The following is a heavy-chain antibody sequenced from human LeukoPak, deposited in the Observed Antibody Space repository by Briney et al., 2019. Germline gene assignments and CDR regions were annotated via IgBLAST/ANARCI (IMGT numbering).Heavy chain of an antibody. CDR3: ARDIQLWLSYYFDY. Sequence: HPGGSLRLSCAASGFTFSSYWMSWVRQAPGKGLEWVANIKQDGSEKYYVDSVKGRFTISRDNAKNSLYLQMNSLRAEDTAVYYCARDIQLWLSYYFDYWGQGTLVTVSS. CDR2: IKQDGSEK. CDR1: GFTFSSYW. J-gene: IGHJ4*02. V-gene: IGHV3-7*01. D-gene: IGHD5-18*01.